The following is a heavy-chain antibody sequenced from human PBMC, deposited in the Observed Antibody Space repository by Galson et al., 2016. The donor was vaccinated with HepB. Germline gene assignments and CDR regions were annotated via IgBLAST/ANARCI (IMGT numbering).Heavy chain of an antibody. Sequence: SLRLSCATSGFTFSDHYMNWIRQAPGKGLEWVSYISSSSSYTNYADSVKGRFTISRDNAKNSLYLQMNSLRAEDTAVYYCARDRGLTATFDSWGQGTLVTVSS. J-gene: IGHJ4*02. CDR3: ARDRGLTATFDS. V-gene: IGHV3-11*06. D-gene: IGHD4-17*01. CDR2: ISSSSSYT. CDR1: GFTFSDHY.